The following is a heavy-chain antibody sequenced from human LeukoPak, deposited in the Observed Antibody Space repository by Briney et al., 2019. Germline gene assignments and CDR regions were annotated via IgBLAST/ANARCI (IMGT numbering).Heavy chain of an antibody. J-gene: IGHJ4*02. D-gene: IGHD3-22*01. CDR2: ISYDGSNK. Sequence: GGSLRLSCAASGFTFSSYAMHWVRQAPGKGLEWVAVISYDGSNKYYADSVKGRFTISRDNSKNTLYLQMNSLRAEDTAVYYCAKDPMYYYVNSGYYFDYWGQGTLVTVSS. CDR3: AKDPMYYYVNSGYYFDY. CDR1: GFTFSSYA. V-gene: IGHV3-30*04.